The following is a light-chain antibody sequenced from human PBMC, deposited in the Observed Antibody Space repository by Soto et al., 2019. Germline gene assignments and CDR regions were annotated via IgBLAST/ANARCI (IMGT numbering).Light chain of an antibody. CDR2: KDS. J-gene: IGLJ2*01. CDR3: QSAHTSGTYVV. CDR1: ALAEEY. Sequence: SYELTQAPSVSVSPGQTARITCSGDALAEEYAHWYQQKPGQAPVFVMYKDSERPSGIPERFSGSRLGTTVTLTISGVQAEDEADYYCQSAHTSGTYVVFGGGTKVTVL. V-gene: IGLV3-25*02.